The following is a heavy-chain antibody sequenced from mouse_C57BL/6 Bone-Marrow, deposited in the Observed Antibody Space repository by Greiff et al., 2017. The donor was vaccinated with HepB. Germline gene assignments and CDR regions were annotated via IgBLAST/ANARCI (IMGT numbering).Heavy chain of an antibody. CDR3: ARDEGYGSPWFAY. Sequence: EVMLVESGGGLVQSGRSLRLSCATSGFTFSDFYMEWVRQAPGKGLEWIAASRNKANDYTTEYSASVKGQFIVSRDTSQSILYLQMNALRAEDTAIYYCARDEGYGSPWFAYWGQGTLVTVSA. CDR1: GFTFSDFY. CDR2: SRNKANDYTT. J-gene: IGHJ3*01. D-gene: IGHD1-1*01. V-gene: IGHV7-1*01.